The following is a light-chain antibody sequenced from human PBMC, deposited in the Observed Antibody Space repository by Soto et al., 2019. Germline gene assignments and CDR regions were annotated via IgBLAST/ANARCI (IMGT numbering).Light chain of an antibody. Sequence: DIQMTQFPPTLSASIGDRVTITCRASQTISSSLAWYQQKPGKAPKLLIYKASTSETGVPSRFSGSGSGTEFTLTISSLQPDDLATDYCQQYDSYSPYTFGQGTRLEIK. CDR1: QTISSS. J-gene: IGKJ2*01. CDR3: QQYDSYSPYT. CDR2: KAS. V-gene: IGKV1-5*03.